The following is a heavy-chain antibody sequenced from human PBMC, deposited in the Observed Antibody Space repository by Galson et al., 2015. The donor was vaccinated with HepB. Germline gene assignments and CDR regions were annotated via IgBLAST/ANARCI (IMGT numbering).Heavy chain of an antibody. CDR1: GFSLNTRGIC. Sequence: PALVKPTQTLKLTCTFAGFSLNTRGICVNWIRQPPGKALEWLARIDWDDDKYYSTSLKTRLTISKDTSKNQVVLTMSNMHPVDTATYYCARIAAAGTEDYWGQGTLVTVSS. CDR3: ARIAAAGTEDY. J-gene: IGHJ4*02. D-gene: IGHD6-13*01. CDR2: IDWDDDK. V-gene: IGHV2-70*11.